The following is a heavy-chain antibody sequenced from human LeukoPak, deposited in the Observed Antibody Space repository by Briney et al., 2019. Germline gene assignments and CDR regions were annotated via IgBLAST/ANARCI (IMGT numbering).Heavy chain of an antibody. J-gene: IGHJ4*02. D-gene: IGHD6-19*01. V-gene: IGHV3-66*01. CDR3: ARESSSGWYSIDY. Sequence: PGGSLRLSCAASGLTVSSSCMSWVRQAPGKGLEWVSVIYSGGSTYYADSVKGRFTISRDNSKNTLYLQMNSLRAEDTAVYYCARESSSGWYSIDYWGQGTLVTVSS. CDR1: GLTVSSSC. CDR2: IYSGGST.